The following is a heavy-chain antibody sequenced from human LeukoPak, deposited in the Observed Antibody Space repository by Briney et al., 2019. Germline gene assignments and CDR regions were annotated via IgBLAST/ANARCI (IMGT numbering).Heavy chain of an antibody. CDR2: IIPIFGTA. Sequence: GASVKVSCKASGGTFSSYAISWVRQAPGQGLEWMGGIIPIFGTANYAQKFQGRVMITADESTSTAYMELSSLRSEDTAVYYCARVSFHNWNYVFGFDYWGQGTLVTVSS. D-gene: IGHD1-7*01. V-gene: IGHV1-69*13. J-gene: IGHJ4*02. CDR1: GGTFSSYA. CDR3: ARVSFHNWNYVFGFDY.